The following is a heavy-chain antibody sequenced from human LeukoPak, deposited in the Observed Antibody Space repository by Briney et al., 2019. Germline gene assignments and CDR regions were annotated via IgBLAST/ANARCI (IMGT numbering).Heavy chain of an antibody. CDR2: IIPIFGTA. V-gene: IGHV1-69*13. J-gene: IGHJ5*02. Sequence: SVKVSCKASGGTFSSYAISWVRQAPGQGLEWMGGIIPIFGTANYAQKFKGRVTITADESTSTAYMELSSLRSEDTAVYYCARERDYGDYGWFDPWGQGTLVTVSS. D-gene: IGHD4-17*01. CDR1: GGTFSSYA. CDR3: ARERDYGDYGWFDP.